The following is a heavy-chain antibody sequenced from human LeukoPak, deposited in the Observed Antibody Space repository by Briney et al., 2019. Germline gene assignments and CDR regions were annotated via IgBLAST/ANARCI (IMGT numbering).Heavy chain of an antibody. CDR1: GGTFSSYA. V-gene: IGHV1-69*04. J-gene: IGHJ4*02. CDR2: IIPILGIA. Sequence: SVKVSCKASGGTFSSYAISWVRQAPGQGLEWMGRIIPILGIASYAQKFQGRVTMTRDTSTSTVYMELSSLRSEDTAVYYCARVSTVTTGPDYWGQGTLVTVSS. D-gene: IGHD4-17*01. CDR3: ARVSTVTTGPDY.